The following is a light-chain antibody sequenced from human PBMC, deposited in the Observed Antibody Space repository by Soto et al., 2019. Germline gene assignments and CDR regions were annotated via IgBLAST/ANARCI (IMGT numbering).Light chain of an antibody. Sequence: QSALTQPPSASGSPGQSVTISCTGTSSDVGGYDYVSWYQQHPGKAPKLIIYEVTERPSGVPDRFSGSRSGNTASLTVSGLQAEDEAYYYCSSFAGNNMNNIVVFGGVTQLTVL. CDR2: EVT. V-gene: IGLV2-8*01. J-gene: IGLJ2*01. CDR3: SSFAGNNMNNIVV. CDR1: SSDVGGYDY.